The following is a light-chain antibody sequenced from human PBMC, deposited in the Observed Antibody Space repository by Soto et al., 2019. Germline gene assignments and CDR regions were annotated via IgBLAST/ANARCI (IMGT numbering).Light chain of an antibody. CDR2: GAS. CDR3: QQYGSSPWT. CDR1: QNIRSS. J-gene: IGKJ1*01. V-gene: IGKV3-20*01. Sequence: EVVMTQSPASLSASPGERVTLSCRASQNIRSSLAWYQQKPGQAPRLLIYGASSRATGIPDRFSGSGSGTDFTLTISRLEPEDFAVYYCQQYGSSPWTFGQGTKVDNK.